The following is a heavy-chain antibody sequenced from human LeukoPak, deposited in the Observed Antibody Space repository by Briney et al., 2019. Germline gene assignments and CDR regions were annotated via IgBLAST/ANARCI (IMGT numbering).Heavy chain of an antibody. V-gene: IGHV3-7*01. CDR1: GFTFSSYW. CDR2: IEQDGSEK. CDR3: ARGFGYDYVWGSYRSYYFDY. J-gene: IGHJ4*02. Sequence: GGSLRLSCAASGFTFSSYWMSWVRQAPGKGLEWVANIEQDGSEKYYVDSVKGRFTISRDNAKNSLYLQMNSLRAEDTAVYYCARGFGYDYVWGSYRSYYFDYWGQGTLVTVSS. D-gene: IGHD3-16*02.